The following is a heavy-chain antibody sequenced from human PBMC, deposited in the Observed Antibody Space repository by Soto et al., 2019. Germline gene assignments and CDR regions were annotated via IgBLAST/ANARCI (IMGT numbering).Heavy chain of an antibody. CDR1: CGSISSGDYY. Sequence: QVQLQESGPGLVKPSQTLSLTCTVSCGSISSGDYYWTWIRQPPVKGLEWIGYIDYMGSTYYNPSLNSRLTISVYTSKNKFTLKLSSVTAADTAVYYCARSGDGGTPYPSVFWFDPWGQGTLVTVSS. CDR2: IDYMGST. V-gene: IGHV4-30-4*01. CDR3: ARSGDGGTPYPSVFWFDP. J-gene: IGHJ5*02. D-gene: IGHD1-26*01.